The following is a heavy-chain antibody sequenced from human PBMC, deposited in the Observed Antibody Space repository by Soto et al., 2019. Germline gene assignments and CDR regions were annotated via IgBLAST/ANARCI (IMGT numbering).Heavy chain of an antibody. J-gene: IGHJ5*02. D-gene: IGHD5-18*01. CDR3: ARAVDTAYNWFDP. Sequence: SETLSLTCTVSGGSISSGDYYWSWIRQPPGKGLEWIGYIYYSGSTYYNPSLKSRVTISVDTSKNQFSLKLSSVTAADTAVYYGARAVDTAYNWFDPWGQGTLVIVSS. CDR1: GGSISSGDYY. CDR2: IYYSGST. V-gene: IGHV4-30-4*01.